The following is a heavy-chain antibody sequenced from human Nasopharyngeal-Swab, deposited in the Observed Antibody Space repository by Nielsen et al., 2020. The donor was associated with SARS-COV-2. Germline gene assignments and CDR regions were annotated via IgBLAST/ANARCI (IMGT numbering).Heavy chain of an antibody. CDR2: IYYSGST. J-gene: IGHJ6*02. CDR1: GGSISSSSYS. Sequence: GSLRLSCTVSGGSISSSSYSWGWIRQPPGKGLEWIGSIYYSGSTYYNPSLKSRVTISVDTSKNQFSLKLSSVTAADTAVYYCVGSSWYGDYYYYYGMDVWGQETTVTVSS. CDR3: VGSSWYGDYYYYYGMDV. D-gene: IGHD6-13*01. V-gene: IGHV4-39*07.